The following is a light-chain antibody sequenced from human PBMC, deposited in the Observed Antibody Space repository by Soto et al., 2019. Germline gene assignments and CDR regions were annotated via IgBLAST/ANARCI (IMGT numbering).Light chain of an antibody. J-gene: IGKJ3*01. CDR1: QSVLYSSNNKNY. Sequence: DIVMTQSPDSLAVSLGERATINCKSSQSVLYSSNNKNYLAWYQQKPGQPPKLLIYWASTRKSGVPDRFSGSGSGTDFTLTISSLQAEDVAVYYCQQYYTSPPVTFGPGTKVDVK. CDR3: QQYYTSPPVT. V-gene: IGKV4-1*01. CDR2: WAS.